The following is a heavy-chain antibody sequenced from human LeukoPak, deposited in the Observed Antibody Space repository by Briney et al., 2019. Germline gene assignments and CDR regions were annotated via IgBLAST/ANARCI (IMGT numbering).Heavy chain of an antibody. V-gene: IGHV3-9*01. CDR1: GFTFDDYA. D-gene: IGHD6-25*01. CDR3: ASGLELDY. CDR2: ISWNSGSI. J-gene: IGHJ4*02. Sequence: GGSLRLSCAASGFTFDDYAMHWVRQAPGKGLEWVSGISWNSGSIGYADSVKGRFTISRDNAKNSLYLQMNSLRAEDTAVYYCASGLELDYWGQGTLVTVSS.